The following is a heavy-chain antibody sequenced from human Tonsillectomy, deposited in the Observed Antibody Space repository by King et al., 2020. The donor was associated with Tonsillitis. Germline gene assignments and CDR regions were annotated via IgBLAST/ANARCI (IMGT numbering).Heavy chain of an antibody. CDR3: ARDLRPDDGGIWFDP. J-gene: IGHJ5*02. CDR2: IWYDGSNK. CDR1: GITFSSYG. Sequence: VQLVESGGGVVQPGRSLRLSCTASGITFSSYGMHWVRQAPGKGLEWVAVIWYDGSNKYYVDSVKGRFTISRDNSKNTLYLQMNSLRAEDTAVYYCARDLRPDDGGIWFDPWGQGTLVTVSS. V-gene: IGHV3-33*08. D-gene: IGHD1-14*01.